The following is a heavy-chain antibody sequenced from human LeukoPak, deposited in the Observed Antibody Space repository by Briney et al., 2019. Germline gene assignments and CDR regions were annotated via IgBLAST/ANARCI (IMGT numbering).Heavy chain of an antibody. Sequence: PSETLSLTCTVSGGSISTYYWNWIRRPPGQGLEWIGYIYASGSTNFNPSLKSRVTITVDTSKNQFSLKLSSVTAADTAVYYCARQGPGGRSFDYWGQGTLVTVSS. J-gene: IGHJ4*02. CDR2: IYASGST. CDR1: GGSISTYY. CDR3: ARQGPGGRSFDY. D-gene: IGHD2-15*01. V-gene: IGHV4-4*09.